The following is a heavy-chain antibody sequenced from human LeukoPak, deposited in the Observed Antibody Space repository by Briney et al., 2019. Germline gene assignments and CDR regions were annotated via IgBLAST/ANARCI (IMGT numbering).Heavy chain of an antibody. CDR2: ISYDGSNK. CDR1: GFSFSSYG. J-gene: IGHJ6*02. Sequence: GGSLRLSRAASGFSFSSYGMHWVRQAPGKGLEWVAVISYDGSNKYYADSVKGRFTISRDNSKNTLYLQMNSLRAEDTAVYYCAKSGDTAMAVYYYYGMDVWGQGTTVTVSS. V-gene: IGHV3-30*18. CDR3: AKSGDTAMAVYYYYGMDV. D-gene: IGHD5-18*01.